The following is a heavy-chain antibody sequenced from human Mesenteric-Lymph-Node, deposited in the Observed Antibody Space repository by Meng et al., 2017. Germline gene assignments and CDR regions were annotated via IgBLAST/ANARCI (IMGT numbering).Heavy chain of an antibody. CDR1: GFTFSSYS. J-gene: IGHJ2*01. CDR3: ARESGGIAVAGRHYWYFDL. D-gene: IGHD6-19*01. Sequence: GESLKISCAASGFTFSSYSMNWVRQAPGKGLEWVSSISSSSYIYYADSVKGRFTISRDNAKNSLYLQMNSLRAEDTAVYYCARESGGIAVAGRHYWYFDLWGRGTLVTVSS. CDR2: ISSSSYI. V-gene: IGHV3-21*01.